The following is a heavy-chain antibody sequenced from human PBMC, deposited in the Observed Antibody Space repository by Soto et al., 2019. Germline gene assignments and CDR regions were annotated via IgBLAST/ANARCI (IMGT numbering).Heavy chain of an antibody. Sequence: QVQLVQSGAEVKKPGSSVKVSCKASGGTFSSYAISWVRQAPGQGLEWMGGIIPMFGTANYAQRFRGRVTMTANKSTSTPYTELSSLRSEDTAVYYCARDYYDSSGYLTRGYGLDVWGQGTTVTVSS. CDR3: ARDYYDSSGYLTRGYGLDV. CDR1: GGTFSSYA. D-gene: IGHD3-22*01. J-gene: IGHJ6*02. CDR2: IIPMFGTA. V-gene: IGHV1-69*06.